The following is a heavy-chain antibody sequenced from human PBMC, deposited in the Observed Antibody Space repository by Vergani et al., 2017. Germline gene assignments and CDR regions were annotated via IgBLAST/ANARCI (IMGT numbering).Heavy chain of an antibody. J-gene: IGHJ5*02. V-gene: IGHV1-2*02. D-gene: IGHD2-21*01. CDR3: ASESAYCGGDCYSRGWFDP. CDR1: GYTFTGYY. CDR2: INPNSGGT. Sequence: QVQLVQSGAEVKKPGASVKVSCKASGYTFTGYYMHWVRQAPGQGLEWMGWINPNSGGTNYAQKFQGRVTMTRDTSISTAYMELSRLRTDDTAVYYGASESAYCGGDCYSRGWFDPWGQGTLVTVSA.